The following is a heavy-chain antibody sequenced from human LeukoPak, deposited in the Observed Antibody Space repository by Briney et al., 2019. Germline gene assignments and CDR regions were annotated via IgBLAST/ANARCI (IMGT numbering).Heavy chain of an antibody. V-gene: IGHV3-23*01. CDR1: GFTVSSNY. J-gene: IGHJ4*02. CDR3: AKDDTLVVPAAILSY. Sequence: GGSLRLSCAASGFTVSSNYMSWVRQAPGKGLEWVSAISGSGGSTYYADSVKGRFTISRDNSKNTPYLQMNSLRAEDTAVYYCAKDDTLVVPAAILSYWGQGTLVTVSS. D-gene: IGHD2-2*01. CDR2: ISGSGGST.